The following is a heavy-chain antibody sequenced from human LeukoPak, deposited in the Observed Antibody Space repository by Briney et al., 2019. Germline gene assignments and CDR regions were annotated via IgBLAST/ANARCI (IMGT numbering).Heavy chain of an antibody. Sequence: GGSLRLSCAASGFTFSSYAMSWLRQAPGKGLEWVSAISGSGGSTYYADSVKGRFTISRDNSKNTLYLQMNSLRAEDTAVYYCAKGSFMVRFYGMDVWGQGTTVTVSS. J-gene: IGHJ6*02. CDR2: ISGSGGST. CDR1: GFTFSSYA. V-gene: IGHV3-23*01. CDR3: AKGSFMVRFYGMDV. D-gene: IGHD3-10*01.